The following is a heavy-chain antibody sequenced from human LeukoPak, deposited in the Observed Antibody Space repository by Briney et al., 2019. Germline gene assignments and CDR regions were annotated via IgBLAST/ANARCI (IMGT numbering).Heavy chain of an antibody. V-gene: IGHV3-7*05. CDR2: IKHDGSEK. CDR3: ARVRVVSYYGMDV. CDR1: GFTFSSYW. J-gene: IGHJ6*02. Sequence: PGGSLRLSCAASGFTFSSYWMRWVRQAPGKGLEWVANIKHDGSEKYHVDSVKGRFTISRDNAKKSLYLQMNSLRAEDTAVYYCARVRVVSYYGMDVWGQGTTVIVPS.